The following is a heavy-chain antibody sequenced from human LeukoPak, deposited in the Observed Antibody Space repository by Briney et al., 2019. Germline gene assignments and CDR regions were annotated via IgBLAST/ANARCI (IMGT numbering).Heavy chain of an antibody. CDR3: ARPTIQIYYYDSSGYWNFDY. CDR2: INPNSGGT. Sequence: ASVKVSCKASGYTFTGYYMHWVRQAPGQGLAWMGWINPNSGGTNYAQKFQGRVTMTRDTSISTAYMELSRLRSDDTAVYYCARPTIQIYYYDSSGYWNFDYWGQGTLVTVSS. CDR1: GYTFTGYY. V-gene: IGHV1-2*02. D-gene: IGHD3-22*01. J-gene: IGHJ4*02.